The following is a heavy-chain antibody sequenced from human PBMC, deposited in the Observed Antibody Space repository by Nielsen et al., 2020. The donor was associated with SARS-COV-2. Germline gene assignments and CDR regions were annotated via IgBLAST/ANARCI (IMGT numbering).Heavy chain of an antibody. Sequence: SETLSLTCTVSGGSISSGGYYWSWIRQHPGKGLEWIGYTYYSGSTYYNPSLKSRVTISVDTSKNQFSLKLSSVTAADTAVYYCARGSTIFGVVTTGVDVWGQGTTVTVSS. V-gene: IGHV4-31*03. CDR3: ARGSTIFGVVTTGVDV. J-gene: IGHJ6*02. CDR1: GGSISSGGYY. CDR2: TYYSGST. D-gene: IGHD3-3*01.